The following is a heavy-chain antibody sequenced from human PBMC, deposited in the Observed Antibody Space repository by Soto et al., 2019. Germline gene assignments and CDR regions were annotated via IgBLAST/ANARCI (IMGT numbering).Heavy chain of an antibody. CDR3: ARDPPPPKYYYDSSGSNDAFDI. CDR1: GFTFSSYG. J-gene: IGHJ3*02. D-gene: IGHD3-22*01. CDR2: IWYDGSNK. V-gene: IGHV3-33*01. Sequence: GGSLRLSCAASGFTFSSYGMHWVRQAPGKGLEWVAVIWYDGSNKYYADSVKGRFTISRDNSKNTLYLQMNSLRAGDTAVYYCARDPPPPKYYYDSSGSNDAFDIWGQGTMVTVSS.